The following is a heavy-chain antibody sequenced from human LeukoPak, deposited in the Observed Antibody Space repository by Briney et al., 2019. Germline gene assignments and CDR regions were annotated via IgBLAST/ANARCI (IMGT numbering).Heavy chain of an antibody. CDR1: GFTFSSYS. Sequence: GGSLRLSREGSGFTFSSYSMNWVRQAPGKGLEWISYINSRSSTINYADSVKGRFTISRDNAKKSLFLQMNSLRAEDTAFYYCARERSPFDYYDRTGYNDYWGQGILVTVSS. CDR2: INSRSSTI. J-gene: IGHJ4*02. V-gene: IGHV3-48*01. CDR3: ARERSPFDYYDRTGYNDY. D-gene: IGHD3-22*01.